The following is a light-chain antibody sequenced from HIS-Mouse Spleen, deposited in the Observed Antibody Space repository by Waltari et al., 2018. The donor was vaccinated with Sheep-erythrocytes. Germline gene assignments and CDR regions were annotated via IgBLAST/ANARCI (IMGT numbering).Light chain of an antibody. Sequence: DIVMTQSPDSLAVSLGERATINCKSSQSVLYSSNNKNYLAWYQQKPGQPPKLLIYWASTQESGVPDRFSGSGSGTDFTLTISSLQAEDVAVYYCQQNYSTLTFGGGTKVEIK. J-gene: IGKJ4*01. V-gene: IGKV4-1*01. CDR1: QSVLYSSNNKNY. CDR2: WAS. CDR3: QQNYSTLT.